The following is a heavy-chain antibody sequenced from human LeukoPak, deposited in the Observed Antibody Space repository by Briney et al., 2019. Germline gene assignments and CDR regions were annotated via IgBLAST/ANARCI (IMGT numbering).Heavy chain of an antibody. J-gene: IGHJ4*02. Sequence: GGSLRLSCAASGFTFSDYYMSWIRQAPGKGLEWVSYISSSGSTIYYADSVKGRFTISRDNAKNSLYLQMNSLKAEDTAVYNCATTPLRFLEWLFDYWGQGTLVTVSS. CDR3: ATTPLRFLEWLFDY. D-gene: IGHD3-3*01. V-gene: IGHV3-11*01. CDR1: GFTFSDYY. CDR2: ISSSGSTI.